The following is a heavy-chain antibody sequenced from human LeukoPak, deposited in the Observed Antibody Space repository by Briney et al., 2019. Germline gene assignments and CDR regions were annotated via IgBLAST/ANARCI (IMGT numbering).Heavy chain of an antibody. CDR2: INHSGST. D-gene: IGHD1-26*01. J-gene: IGHJ5*02. CDR1: GGSFSGYY. V-gene: IGHV4-34*01. CDR3: ARRARRATTGPWRYNWFDP. Sequence: PSETLSLTCAVCGGSFSGYYWSWIRQPPGKGLEWIGEINHSGSTNYNPSLTSRVTISVDTSKNQFSLKLSSVTAADTAVYYCARRARRATTGPWRYNWFDPGGKGTLVTVSS.